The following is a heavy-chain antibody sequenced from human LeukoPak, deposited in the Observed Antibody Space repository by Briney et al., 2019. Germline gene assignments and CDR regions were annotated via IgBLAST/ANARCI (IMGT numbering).Heavy chain of an antibody. J-gene: IGHJ4*02. Sequence: SVNVSCKASGGTFSSYAISWVRQAPGQGLEWMGGIIPIFGTANYAQKFQGRVTITADESTSTAYMELSSLRSEDTAVYYCASTPNPQIVVELYYFDYWGQGTLVTVSS. D-gene: IGHD3-22*01. CDR2: IIPIFGTA. CDR3: ASTPNPQIVVELYYFDY. V-gene: IGHV1-69*13. CDR1: GGTFSSYA.